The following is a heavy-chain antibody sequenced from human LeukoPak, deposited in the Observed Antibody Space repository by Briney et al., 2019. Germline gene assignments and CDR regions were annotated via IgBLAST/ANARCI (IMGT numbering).Heavy chain of an antibody. Sequence: GGSLRLSCAASGFTFSSYWMHWVRQAPGKGLVWVSRIDSDGSTADYADSVEGRFTISRDNAKNTLYLQMNSLRAEDTAVYYCARVAKATHSYAYGDDAFDIWGQGTMVTVSS. J-gene: IGHJ3*02. D-gene: IGHD5-18*01. CDR2: IDSDGSTA. CDR1: GFTFSSYW. CDR3: ARVAKATHSYAYGDDAFDI. V-gene: IGHV3-74*01.